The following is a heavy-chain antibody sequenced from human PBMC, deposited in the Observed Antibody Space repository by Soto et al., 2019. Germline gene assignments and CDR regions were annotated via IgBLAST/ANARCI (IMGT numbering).Heavy chain of an antibody. CDR3: ARGLRITMVRGGYYGMDV. J-gene: IGHJ6*02. D-gene: IGHD3-10*01. V-gene: IGHV4-34*01. Sequence: SETLCLTGAVYGGSFSGYYWSWIRQPPGKGLEWIGEINHSGSTNYNPSLKSRVTISVDTSKNQFSLKLSSVTAADTAVYYCARGLRITMVRGGYYGMDVWGQGTTVIVSS. CDR2: INHSGST. CDR1: GGSFSGYY.